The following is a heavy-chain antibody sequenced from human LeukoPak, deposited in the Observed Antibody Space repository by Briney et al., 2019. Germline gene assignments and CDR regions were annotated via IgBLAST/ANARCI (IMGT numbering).Heavy chain of an antibody. D-gene: IGHD6-6*01. CDR1: GGTFSSYA. V-gene: IGHV1-69*13. CDR3: ARVLGQLGPYYYYYMDV. J-gene: IGHJ6*03. Sequence: ASVKVSCKASGGTFSSYAISWVRQAPAQGLEWMGGIIPIFGTANYAQKFQGRVTITADESTSTAYMELGSLRSEDTAVYYCARVLGQLGPYYYYYMDVWGKGTTVTVSS. CDR2: IIPIFGTA.